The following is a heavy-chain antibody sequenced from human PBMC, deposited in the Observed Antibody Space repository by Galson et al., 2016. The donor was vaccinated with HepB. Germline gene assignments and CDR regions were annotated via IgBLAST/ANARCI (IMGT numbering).Heavy chain of an antibody. Sequence: SLRLSCAASGFTFSHYFVSWIRQAPGKGLEWVSYISGSADSRRYADSVKGRFTISRDNSKNSLYLQMSNLRAEDTAVYYCAGMVPLYSGGWYVRGDGWFDPWGQGTLVTVSS. CDR3: AGMVPLYSGGWYVRGDGWFDP. CDR2: ISGSADSR. D-gene: IGHD6-19*01. CDR1: GFTFSHYF. J-gene: IGHJ5*02. V-gene: IGHV3-11*01.